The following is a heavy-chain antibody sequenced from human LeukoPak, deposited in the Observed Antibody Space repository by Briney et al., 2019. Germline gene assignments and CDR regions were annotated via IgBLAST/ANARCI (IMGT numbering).Heavy chain of an antibody. J-gene: IGHJ4*02. D-gene: IGHD5/OR15-5a*01. Sequence: GGSLRLSCAASGFSFSDAWMNWVRQAPGKGLEWVGHIRSKADGGTPDYIAPVKGRFTISRDDSKDTLYLQMNSLNTEDTAMCYCARASTTTTIFDSWGQGALVTVSS. CDR1: GFSFSDAW. CDR3: ARASTTTTIFDS. V-gene: IGHV3-15*07. CDR2: IRSKADGGTP.